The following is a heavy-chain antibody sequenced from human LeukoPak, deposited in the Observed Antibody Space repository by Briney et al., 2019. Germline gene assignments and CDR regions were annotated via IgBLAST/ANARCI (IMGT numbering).Heavy chain of an antibody. CDR3: ARAPYDSTFDNYSFDF. J-gene: IGHJ4*02. Sequence: GGSLRLSCAGSGFTVSRSYMSWVRQAPGRGLECVAVIYMDATTYYADSVKGRFTISRDTSKNTVYLQMNSLRAEDTAVYYCARAPYDSTFDNYSFDFWGQGTLVTVSS. V-gene: IGHV3-66*01. CDR2: IYMDATT. D-gene: IGHD3-22*01. CDR1: GFTVSRSY.